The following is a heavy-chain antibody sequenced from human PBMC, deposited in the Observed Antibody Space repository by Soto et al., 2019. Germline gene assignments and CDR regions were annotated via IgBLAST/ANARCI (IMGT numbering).Heavy chain of an antibody. CDR2: INHSGST. V-gene: IGHV4-34*01. CDR1: GGSFSGYY. Sequence: SETLSLTCAVYGGSFSGYYWSWIRQPPGKGLEWIGEINHSGSTNYNPSLKSRVTISVDTSKNQFSLKLSSVTAADTAVYYCARGRHFYYHYYDSSGYYYFDYWGQGTLVTVYS. J-gene: IGHJ4*02. CDR3: ARGRHFYYHYYDSSGYYYFDY. D-gene: IGHD3-22*01.